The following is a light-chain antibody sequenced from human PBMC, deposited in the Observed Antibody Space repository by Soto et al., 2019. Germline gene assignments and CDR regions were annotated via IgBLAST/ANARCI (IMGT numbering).Light chain of an antibody. V-gene: IGKV3-11*01. Sequence: EIVLPQSPGTLSFSPGERATLSCRASQSVNNYLAWYQQRPGQAPRLLIYDASNRATGIPARFSGSGSGTDFTLTISSLQSEDFAVYYCQQYNNWPITFGQGTRLEIK. CDR1: QSVNNY. J-gene: IGKJ5*01. CDR2: DAS. CDR3: QQYNNWPIT.